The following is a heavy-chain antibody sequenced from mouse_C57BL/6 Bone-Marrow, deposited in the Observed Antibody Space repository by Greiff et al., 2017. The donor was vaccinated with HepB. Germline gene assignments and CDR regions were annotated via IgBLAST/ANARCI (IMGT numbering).Heavy chain of an antibody. V-gene: IGHV5-17*01. CDR3: ARPKYYGSSWFAY. J-gene: IGHJ3*01. CDR2: ISSGSSTI. CDR1: GFTFSDYG. D-gene: IGHD1-1*01. Sequence: EVMLVESGGGLVKPGGSLKLSCAASGFTFSDYGMHWVRQAPEKGLEWVAYISSGSSTIYYADTVKGRFTISRDNAKNTLFLQMTSLRSEDTAMYYCARPKYYGSSWFAYWGQATLVTVSA.